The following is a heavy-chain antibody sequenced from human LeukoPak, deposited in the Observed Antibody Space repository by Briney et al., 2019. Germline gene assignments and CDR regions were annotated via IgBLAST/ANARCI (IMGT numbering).Heavy chain of an antibody. CDR1: GFTFSSYG. CDR2: IRYDGSNK. V-gene: IGHV3-30*02. D-gene: IGHD1-26*01. CDR3: AKDLVKVGPSRFRNYYYYMDV. J-gene: IGHJ6*03. Sequence: GGSLRLSCAASGFTFSSYGMHWVRQAPGKGLEWVAFIRYDGSNKYYADSVKGRFTISRDKSKNTLNLQMNRLRAEDTAVYYCAKDLVKVGPSRFRNYYYYMDVWGKGTTVTVSS.